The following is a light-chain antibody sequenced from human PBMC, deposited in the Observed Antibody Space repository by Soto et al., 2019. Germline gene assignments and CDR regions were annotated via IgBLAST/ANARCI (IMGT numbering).Light chain of an antibody. CDR2: WAS. CDR1: QSVLYSSNNKNY. V-gene: IGKV4-1*01. J-gene: IGKJ4*01. CDR3: QQYYSTHPT. Sequence: DIAMTQSPDSLAVSLGERATINCKSSQSVLYSSNNKNYLAWYQQKPGQPPKLLIYWASTRESGVPDRFSGSGSGTDFTLTISSLQAEDVAVYYCQQYYSTHPTFGGGTKVEIK.